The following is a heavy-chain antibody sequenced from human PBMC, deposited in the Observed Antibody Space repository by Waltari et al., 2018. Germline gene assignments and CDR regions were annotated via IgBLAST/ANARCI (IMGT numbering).Heavy chain of an antibody. Sequence: QLQLQESGPGPVKPSETLSLTCTVSGGSFNDNNYYWGWSRQPPGKGLEWIGSIFYNGYTYYNPSLKSRLAISIDSSKNQFSLKLRSVSAADTAVYYCTRHYYGDPGDHWGQGILVTVSS. V-gene: IGHV4-39*01. CDR1: GGSFNDNNYY. J-gene: IGHJ4*02. D-gene: IGHD2-21*01. CDR3: TRHYYGDPGDH. CDR2: IFYNGYT.